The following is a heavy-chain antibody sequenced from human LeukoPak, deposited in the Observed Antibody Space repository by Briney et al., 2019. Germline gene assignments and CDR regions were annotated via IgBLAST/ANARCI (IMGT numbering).Heavy chain of an antibody. Sequence: SETLSLTCSVSDGTVNSYYWSWIRQSPGKGLDWIGCFYDSGRTNYNPSLESRVTISLDTSKNQFSLKLSSVTAADTAVYYCARDLEQMDTNTPSAYWGQGTLLTVSS. D-gene: IGHD5-24*01. CDR3: ARDLEQMDTNTPSAY. V-gene: IGHV4-59*02. CDR1: DGTVNSYY. CDR2: FYDSGRT. J-gene: IGHJ4*02.